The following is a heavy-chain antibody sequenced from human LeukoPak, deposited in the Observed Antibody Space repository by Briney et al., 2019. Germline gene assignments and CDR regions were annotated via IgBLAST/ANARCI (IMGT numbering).Heavy chain of an antibody. Sequence: GGSLRLSCAASGFTFSSYGMSWVRQAPGKGLEWVSAISGSGGSTYYADSVKGRFTISRDNAKNSLYLQMNSLRAEDTAVYYCARLPEYYYYYMDVWGKGTTVTISS. J-gene: IGHJ6*03. CDR1: GFTFSSYG. CDR3: ARLPEYYYYYMDV. V-gene: IGHV3-23*01. D-gene: IGHD4-11*01. CDR2: ISGSGGST.